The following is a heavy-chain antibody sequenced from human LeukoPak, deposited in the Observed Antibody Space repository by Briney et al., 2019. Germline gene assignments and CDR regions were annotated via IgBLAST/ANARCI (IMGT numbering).Heavy chain of an antibody. V-gene: IGHV3-73*01. Sequence: GGSLRLSCAASGFTFSGSALHWVRQASGKGLEWVGRIRSTADGYATAYAASVKGRFTISRDDSKNTAYLQMDSLKTEDTAVYYCAREGRGNYDILTGYYGAFDYWGQGTLVTVSS. D-gene: IGHD3-9*01. CDR1: GFTFSGSA. CDR3: AREGRGNYDILTGYYGAFDY. CDR2: IRSTADGYAT. J-gene: IGHJ4*02.